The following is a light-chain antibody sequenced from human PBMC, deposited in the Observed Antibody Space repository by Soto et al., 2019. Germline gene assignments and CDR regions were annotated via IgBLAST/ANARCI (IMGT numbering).Light chain of an antibody. CDR3: QQYYSLPLT. J-gene: IGKJ1*01. Sequence: DIQMTQSPSSLSPSAGDRVTLTCRASQSISSYLNWYQQKPGKAPELLIYAASTLQSGVPSRFSGSGSGTDFTLTISCLQSEDFATYYCQQYYSLPLTFGQGTKVDIK. CDR1: QSISSY. CDR2: AAS. V-gene: IGKV1-39*01.